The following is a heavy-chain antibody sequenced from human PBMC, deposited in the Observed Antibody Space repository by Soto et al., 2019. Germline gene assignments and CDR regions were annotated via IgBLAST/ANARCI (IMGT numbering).Heavy chain of an antibody. CDR1: GYTFTRYG. J-gene: IGHJ4*02. D-gene: IGHD5-12*01. V-gene: IGHV1-18*01. CDR2: ISAYNGNT. Sequence: GAPVKLSCKASGYTFTRYGISWVLQAPGQGLEWMGWISAYNGNTNYAQKLQGRVTMTTDTSTSTAYMELRSLRSDDTAVYYCARKSGGGYDSDPWGKGNLVTV. CDR3: ARKSGGGYDSDP.